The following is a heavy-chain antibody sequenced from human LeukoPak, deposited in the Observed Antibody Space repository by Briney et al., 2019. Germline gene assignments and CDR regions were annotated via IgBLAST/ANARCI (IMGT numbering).Heavy chain of an antibody. V-gene: IGHV3-7*01. CDR1: GFTFSSYW. CDR2: IKQDGSEK. J-gene: IGHJ4*02. Sequence: GSLILSCAASGFTFSSYWMSWVRQAPGKGLEWVANIKQDGSEKYYVDSVKGRFTISRDNAENSLYLQMNSLRAEDTAVYYCARVFYDSSGYYYRTGYFDYWGQGTLVTVSS. CDR3: ARVFYDSSGYYYRTGYFDY. D-gene: IGHD3-22*01.